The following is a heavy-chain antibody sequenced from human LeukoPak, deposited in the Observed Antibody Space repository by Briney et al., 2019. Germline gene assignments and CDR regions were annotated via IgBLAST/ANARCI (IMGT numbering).Heavy chain of an antibody. CDR3: ARRGNCTATSCYHFDN. D-gene: IGHD2-2*01. V-gene: IGHV5-51*01. J-gene: IGHJ4*02. Sequence: GESLKISCKGFGYSFTNYWIAWVRQMPGKGLEWIGIIYPGDSDIRYSPPFRGQVTISADKSIGTAYLQWSRLQASDAAMYYCARRGNCTATSCYHFDNWGQGSLVTVSS. CDR2: IYPGDSDI. CDR1: GYSFTNYW.